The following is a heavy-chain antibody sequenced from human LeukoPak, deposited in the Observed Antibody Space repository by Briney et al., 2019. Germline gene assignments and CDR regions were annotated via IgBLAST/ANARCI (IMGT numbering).Heavy chain of an antibody. CDR2: INHSGST. D-gene: IGHD3-22*01. Sequence: SETLSLTCAVYGGSFSGYYWSWIRQPPGKGLEWIGEINHSGSTNYNPSLKSRVTISVDTSKNQFSLKLSSVTAADTAVYYCARDQNSSGYLGAFDIWGQGTMVTVSS. CDR3: ARDQNSSGYLGAFDI. V-gene: IGHV4-34*01. J-gene: IGHJ3*02. CDR1: GGSFSGYY.